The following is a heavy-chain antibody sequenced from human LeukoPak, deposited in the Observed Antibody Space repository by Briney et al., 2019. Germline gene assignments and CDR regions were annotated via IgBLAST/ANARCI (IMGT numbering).Heavy chain of an antibody. J-gene: IGHJ4*02. CDR1: GGSISSYY. D-gene: IGHD3-10*01. Sequence: SETLSLTCTVSGGSISSYYWSWIRQPPGKGLEWIGYIYYSGSTNYNPSLKSRVTISVDTSKNQFSLKLSSVTAADTAVYYCARDRAPGVRGVRFDSWGQGTLVTVSS. V-gene: IGHV4-59*12. CDR2: IYYSGST. CDR3: ARDRAPGVRGVRFDS.